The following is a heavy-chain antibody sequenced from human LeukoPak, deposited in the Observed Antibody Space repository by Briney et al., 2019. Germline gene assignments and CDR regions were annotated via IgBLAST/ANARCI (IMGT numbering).Heavy chain of an antibody. Sequence: GGSLRLSCATSGFTFTSYGIHWVRQAPGKGLEWVAVISYDGSNKYYADSVKGRFTISRDNSKNTLYLQMNSLRAEDTAVYYCVRDPAAGSHFDYWGQGTLVTVSS. D-gene: IGHD6-13*01. CDR1: GFTFTSYG. CDR2: ISYDGSNK. J-gene: IGHJ4*02. CDR3: VRDPAAGSHFDY. V-gene: IGHV3-30*19.